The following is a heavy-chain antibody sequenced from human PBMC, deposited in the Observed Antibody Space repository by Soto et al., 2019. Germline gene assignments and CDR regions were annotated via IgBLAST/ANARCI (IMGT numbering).Heavy chain of an antibody. CDR3: AKAGADYSGSAGYYSDFDH. CDR2: ISSDGSLK. V-gene: IGHV3-30*18. D-gene: IGHD3-22*01. CDR1: GFTFDSYG. Sequence: VHLVESGGGVVQPGRSLRLSCTASGFTFDSYGMHWVRQAPGKGLEWVATISSDGSLKHYVDSVKGRFSISREISRNTLHLQMDSLRVEDTAVYYCAKAGADYSGSAGYYSDFDHWGQGTLVTVSS. J-gene: IGHJ4*02.